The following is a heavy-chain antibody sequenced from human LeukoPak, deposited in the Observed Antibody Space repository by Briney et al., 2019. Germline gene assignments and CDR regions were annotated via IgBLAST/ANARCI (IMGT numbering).Heavy chain of an antibody. CDR3: ARHKMVRGTGYCYYMDV. CDR1: GDSISSGDYY. D-gene: IGHD3-10*01. CDR2: ISSSGST. V-gene: IGHV4-61*02. J-gene: IGHJ6*03. Sequence: PSQTLSLTCTVSGDSISSGDYYWSWIRQPAGKGLEWIGRISSSGSTNYNPSLKSRVTISVDTSKNQFSLKLPSVTAADTAVFYCARHKMVRGTGYCYYMDVWGKGTTVTISS.